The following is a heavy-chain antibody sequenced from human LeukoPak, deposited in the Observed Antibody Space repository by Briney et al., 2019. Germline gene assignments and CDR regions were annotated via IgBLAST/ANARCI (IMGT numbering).Heavy chain of an antibody. CDR3: ARVRGNYYDNSGFPGD. CDR2: ISYDGGKK. V-gene: IGHV3-30*04. J-gene: IGHJ4*02. CDR1: GFTFSTYG. Sequence: PGKSLRLSCAASGFTFSTYGLDWVRQAPGKGLDWVAHISYDGGKKQYADSVKGRFTISRDNSKNTLHLQMSGLTVEDTAPYYCARVRGNYYDNSGFPGDWGQGTLVTVSS. D-gene: IGHD3-22*01.